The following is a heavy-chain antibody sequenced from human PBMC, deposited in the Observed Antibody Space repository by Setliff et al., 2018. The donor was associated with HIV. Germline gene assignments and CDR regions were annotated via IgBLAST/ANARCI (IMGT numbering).Heavy chain of an antibody. J-gene: IGHJ6*03. D-gene: IGHD5-12*01. CDR3: ARHQEGFADAGNDARRWGYYYYYFMDV. CDR2: IYPDDSDA. V-gene: IGHV5-51*01. CDR1: GYSFSSNW. Sequence: GESLKISCKGSGYSFSSNWIGWVRQMPGKGLEWMGFIYPDDSDARYSPSFQGQVTISADKSTSPAYLQWSSLKAADTAIYFCARHQEGFADAGNDARRWGYYYYYFMDVWGKGTTVTVSS.